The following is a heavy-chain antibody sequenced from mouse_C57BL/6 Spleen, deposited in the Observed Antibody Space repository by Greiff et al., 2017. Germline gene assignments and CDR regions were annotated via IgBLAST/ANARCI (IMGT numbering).Heavy chain of an antibody. V-gene: IGHV1-55*01. Sequence: QVQLQQPGAELVKPGASVKMSCKASGYTFTSYWITWVKQRPGQGLEWIGDIYPGSGSTNYNEKFKSKATLTVDTSSSTAYMQLSSLTSEDSAVYYCERVMGTTDRGYYFDYWGQGTTLTVSS. CDR2: IYPGSGST. D-gene: IGHD2-2*01. J-gene: IGHJ2*01. CDR1: GYTFTSYW. CDR3: ERVMGTTDRGYYFDY.